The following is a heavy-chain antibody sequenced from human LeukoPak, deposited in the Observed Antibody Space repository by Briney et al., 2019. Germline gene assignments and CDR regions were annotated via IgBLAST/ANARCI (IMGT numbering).Heavy chain of an antibody. Sequence: ASVKVSCKASGYTFTSYGISWVRQAPGQGLEWMGWISAYNGNTNYAQKLQGRVTMTTDTSTSTAYMELRSLRSDDTAVYYCATVRVKYSSSAFDYWGQGTLVTVSS. J-gene: IGHJ4*02. CDR2: ISAYNGNT. D-gene: IGHD6-6*01. CDR3: ATVRVKYSSSAFDY. V-gene: IGHV1-18*01. CDR1: GYTFTSYG.